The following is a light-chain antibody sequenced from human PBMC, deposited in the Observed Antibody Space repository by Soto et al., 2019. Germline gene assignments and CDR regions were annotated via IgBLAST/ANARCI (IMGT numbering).Light chain of an antibody. CDR1: QNINSW. CDR3: QQFHSLSRT. CDR2: DAS. V-gene: IGKV1-5*01. J-gene: IGKJ1*01. Sequence: DIRMTQSPSTLSASVGDRVTITCRARQNINSWLAWYQQKPGKAPNLLIYDASTLESGVPSRFSGSGSGTEFTLTISSLQPEDFATYYCQQFHSLSRTFGQGTKVEVK.